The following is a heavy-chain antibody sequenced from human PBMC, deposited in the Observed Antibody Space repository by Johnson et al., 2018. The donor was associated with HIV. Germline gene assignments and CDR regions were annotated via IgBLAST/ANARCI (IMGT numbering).Heavy chain of an antibody. V-gene: IGHV3-66*01. J-gene: IGHJ3*02. CDR3: ARGISNWNYFDDDAFDI. Sequence: VQLVESGGDLVQPGGSLRLSCAASGITVSSNYMTWVRQAPGKGLEWVSVIYSGGSTYYADSMKGRFTISRDNSKNTLYLQMNSLRAEDTAVYYCARGISNWNYFDDDAFDIWGQGTMVTVSS. D-gene: IGHD1-7*01. CDR2: IYSGGST. CDR1: GITVSSNY.